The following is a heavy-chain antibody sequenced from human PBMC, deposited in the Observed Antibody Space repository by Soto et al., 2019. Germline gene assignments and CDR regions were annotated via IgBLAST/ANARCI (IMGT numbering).Heavy chain of an antibody. CDR1: GYSFTNYW. CDR2: IYPGDSDT. J-gene: IGHJ4*02. Sequence: GESLKISCKSSGYSFTNYWIGWVRQMPGKGPEWMGIIYPGDSDTRYSPSFQGQVTISADKSIATAYLQWSSLKASDTAIYWCARMDVGYCSKGTCYFDNWGQGSLVTVSS. V-gene: IGHV5-51*01. CDR3: ARMDVGYCSKGTCYFDN. D-gene: IGHD2-2*01.